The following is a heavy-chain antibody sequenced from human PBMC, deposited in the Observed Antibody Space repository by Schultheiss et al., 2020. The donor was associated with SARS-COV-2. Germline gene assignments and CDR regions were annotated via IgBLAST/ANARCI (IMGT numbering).Heavy chain of an antibody. CDR2: TYYRSKWNN. CDR3: ASQMGWNYFDY. D-gene: IGHD5-24*01. J-gene: IGHJ4*02. Sequence: SQTLSLTCAISGDSVSSNSAAWVWIRQSPSRGLEWLARTYYRSKWNNDYAVSVKSRITINSDTSKNQFSLQLDSVTPEDTAVYYCASQMGWNYFDYWGQGILVTVSS. V-gene: IGHV6-1*01. CDR1: GDSVSSNSAA.